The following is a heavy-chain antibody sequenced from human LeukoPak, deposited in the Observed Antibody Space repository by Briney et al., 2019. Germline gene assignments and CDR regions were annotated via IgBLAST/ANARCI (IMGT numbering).Heavy chain of an antibody. CDR3: ASVGDYGGNGDAFDI. D-gene: IGHD4-23*01. Sequence: SETLSLTCTVSGGSISSYYWSWIRQPPRKWLEWIGYIYCSGSTNYHPSLKSRVTISVDTSKNQFSLKLSSVTAVDTAVYYCASVGDYGGNGDAFDIWGQGTMVTVSS. V-gene: IGHV4-59*01. CDR2: IYCSGST. CDR1: GGSISSYY. J-gene: IGHJ3*02.